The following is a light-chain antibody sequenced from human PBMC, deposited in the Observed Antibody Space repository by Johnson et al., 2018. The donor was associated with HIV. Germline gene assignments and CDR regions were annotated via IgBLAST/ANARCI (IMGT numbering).Light chain of an antibody. CDR2: ENN. Sequence: QSVLTQPPSVSAAPGQKVTISCSGSNSNIGNNFVSWYQQFPGTAPRLLIYENNKRPSGIADRFSGSKSGTSATLGITGLQTGDEADYYCGTWDSSRSAHYVFVTGTKVHVL. V-gene: IGLV1-51*02. CDR1: NSNIGNNF. J-gene: IGLJ1*01. CDR3: GTWDSSRSAHYV.